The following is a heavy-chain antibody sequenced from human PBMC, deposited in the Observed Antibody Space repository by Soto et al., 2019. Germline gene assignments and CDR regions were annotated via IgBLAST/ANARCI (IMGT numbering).Heavy chain of an antibody. Sequence: PSETLSLTCAVYGGSFSGYYWSWIRQPPGKGLEWIGEINHSGSTNYNPSLKSRVTISVDTSKNQFSLKLSSVTAADTAVYYCARGGILDHSSGYNFAYWVQGTLVTVSS. CDR2: INHSGST. J-gene: IGHJ4*02. CDR1: GGSFSGYY. D-gene: IGHD3-22*01. CDR3: ARGGILDHSSGYNFAY. V-gene: IGHV4-34*01.